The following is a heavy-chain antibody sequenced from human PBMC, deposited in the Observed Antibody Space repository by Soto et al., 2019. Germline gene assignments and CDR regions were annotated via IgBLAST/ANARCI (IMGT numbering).Heavy chain of an antibody. Sequence: QVQLQQWGAGLLKPSETLSLTCAVYGGSFSGYYWSWIRQPPEKGLVWIGEINHSGSTNYNPYLKGRVTISVDTSKYQFSLKLSSVAAAATAVYYCASLEGDVDAFDIWGQGTMVTVSS. V-gene: IGHV4-34*01. CDR1: GGSFSGYY. CDR2: INHSGST. D-gene: IGHD1-1*01. J-gene: IGHJ3*02. CDR3: ASLEGDVDAFDI.